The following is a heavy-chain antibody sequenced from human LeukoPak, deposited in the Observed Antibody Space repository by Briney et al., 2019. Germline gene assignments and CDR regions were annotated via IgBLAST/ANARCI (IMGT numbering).Heavy chain of an antibody. V-gene: IGHV4-59*08. Sequence: SETLSLTCTVCGGSISDYYWSWIRQAPGKGLEWIGYGHDSGSTNYNPSLKSAVVVSVDTAKNQFSLKLSSVTAADTAVYYCARQQLSSYYYGMDVWGQGTTVTVSS. CDR1: GGSISDYY. D-gene: IGHD6-13*01. J-gene: IGHJ6*02. CDR2: GHDSGST. CDR3: ARQQLSSYYYGMDV.